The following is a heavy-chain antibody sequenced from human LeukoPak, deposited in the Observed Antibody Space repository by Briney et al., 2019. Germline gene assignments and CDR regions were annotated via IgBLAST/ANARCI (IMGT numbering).Heavy chain of an antibody. J-gene: IGHJ4*02. CDR3: ACDNSDY. V-gene: IGHV4-34*01. CDR2: IYHSGST. CDR1: GGSFSGYY. D-gene: IGHD2-21*01. Sequence: PSETLSLTCAVYGGSFSGYYWSWIRQPPGKGLEWIGEIYHSGSTNYNPSLKSRVTISVDKSKNQFSLKLSSVTAADTAVYYCACDNSDYWGQGPLVTVSS.